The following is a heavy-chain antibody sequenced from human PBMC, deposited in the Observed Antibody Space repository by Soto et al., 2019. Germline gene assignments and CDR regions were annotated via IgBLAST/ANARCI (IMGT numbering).Heavy chain of an antibody. J-gene: IGHJ4*02. CDR2: IWYDGSNK. CDR1: GFTFSSYG. CDR3: ARDLDSSSLWFGELSPFDY. D-gene: IGHD3-10*01. Sequence: LRLSCAASGFTFSSYGMHWVRQAPGKGLEWVAVIWYDGSNKYYADSVKGRFTISRDNSKNTLYLQMNSLRAEDTAVYYCARDLDSSSLWFGELSPFDYWGQGTLVTVSS. V-gene: IGHV3-33*01.